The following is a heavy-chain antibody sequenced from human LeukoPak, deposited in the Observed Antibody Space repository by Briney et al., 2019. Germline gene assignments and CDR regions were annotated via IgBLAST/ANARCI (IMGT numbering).Heavy chain of an antibody. D-gene: IGHD2-21*01. Sequence: GGSLRLSCVGSGFTFRSHAMSWVRQAPEKGPEFVSGIYENGGTTYYADSVKGRFSISRDDSKNTLYLQMDSLRGEDTAVYYCAKDFRIGYSAHFDYWGQGALVTVSS. CDR1: GFTFRSHA. CDR3: AKDFRIGYSAHFDY. V-gene: IGHV3-23*01. CDR2: IYENGGTT. J-gene: IGHJ4*02.